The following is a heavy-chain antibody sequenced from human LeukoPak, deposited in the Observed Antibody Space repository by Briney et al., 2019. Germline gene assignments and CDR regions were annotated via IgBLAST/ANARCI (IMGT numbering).Heavy chain of an antibody. CDR1: GFTFDDYG. CDR2: INWNGGST. Sequence: GGSLRLSCAASGFTFDDYGMSWVRQAQGKGLEWVSGINWNGGSTGYAHSVKGRFPISRDNAKNSLYLQMNSLRAEDTALYYCARAKWTLEAFDIWGQGTMVTVSS. D-gene: IGHD1-26*01. J-gene: IGHJ3*02. V-gene: IGHV3-20*04. CDR3: ARAKWTLEAFDI.